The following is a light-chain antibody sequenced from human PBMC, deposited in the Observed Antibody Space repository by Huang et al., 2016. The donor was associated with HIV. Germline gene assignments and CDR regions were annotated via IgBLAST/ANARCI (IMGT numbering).Light chain of an antibody. CDR1: QSFSSS. J-gene: IGKJ2*01. V-gene: IGKV1-39*01. CDR2: AAS. CDR3: QQSDSTPYT. Sequence: DIQMTQSPSSLSASVGDRVTISCRSSQSFSSSLNWYQQRPGKAPKLLIYAASSFQSGVPSRFSGSGSGTDFSLTINSLQPEDFATYYCQQSDSTPYTFGQGTKLEIK.